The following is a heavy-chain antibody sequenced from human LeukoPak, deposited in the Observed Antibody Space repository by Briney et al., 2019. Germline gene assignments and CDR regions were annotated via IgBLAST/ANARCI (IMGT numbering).Heavy chain of an antibody. Sequence: SETLSLTCAVYGGSFSGYYWSWIRQPPGKGLEWIGEINHSGSTNYNASLKSRVTISVDTSKNQFSLKLSSVTAADTAVYYCARRTGTTVGRRYYYYYMDVWGKGTTVTVSS. D-gene: IGHD1-7*01. V-gene: IGHV4-34*01. J-gene: IGHJ6*03. CDR3: ARRTGTTVGRRYYYYYMDV. CDR1: GGSFSGYY. CDR2: INHSGST.